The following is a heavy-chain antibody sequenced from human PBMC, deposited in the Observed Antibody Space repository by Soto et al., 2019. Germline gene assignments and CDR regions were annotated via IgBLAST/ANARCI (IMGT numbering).Heavy chain of an antibody. J-gene: IGHJ4*02. CDR3: ARGLRSCSGGSCYSLFDY. CDR1: GGSISSSSYY. CDR2: INHSGST. D-gene: IGHD2-15*01. V-gene: IGHV4-39*07. Sequence: SETLSLTCTVSGGSISSSSYYWGWIRQPPGKGLEWIGSINHSGSTYYNPSLKSRVTISVDTSKNQFSLKLSSVTAADTAVYYCARGLRSCSGGSCYSLFDYWGQGTLVTVSS.